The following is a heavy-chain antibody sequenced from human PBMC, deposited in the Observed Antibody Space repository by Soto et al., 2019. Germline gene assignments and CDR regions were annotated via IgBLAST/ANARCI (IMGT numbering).Heavy chain of an antibody. CDR2: IYPGDSDT. V-gene: IGHV5-51*01. CDR1: GYSFTSYW. J-gene: IGHJ6*03. CDR3: ARMRSPTYYDFWSGSEAPYYYMDV. Sequence: GESLKISCKGSGYSFTSYWIGWVRQMPGKGLEWMGIIYPGDSDTRYSPSFQGQVTISADKSISTAYLQWSSLKASDTAMYYCARMRSPTYYDFWSGSEAPYYYMDVWGKGTTVTVSS. D-gene: IGHD3-3*01.